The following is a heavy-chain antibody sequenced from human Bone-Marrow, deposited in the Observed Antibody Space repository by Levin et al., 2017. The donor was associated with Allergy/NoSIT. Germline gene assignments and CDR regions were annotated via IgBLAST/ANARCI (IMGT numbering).Heavy chain of an antibody. D-gene: IGHD1-14*01. V-gene: IGHV1-69*01. CDR3: ARDQGEPAYYAMDV. CDR2: IIPIFRTA. CDR1: GGIFSNYA. J-gene: IGHJ6*02. Sequence: KISCKASGGIFSNYAISWVRQAPGQGLEWMGAIIPIFRTADYAQNFQGRVTITADESMTIVYLEVSSLRFEDTGVYYCARDQGEPAYYAMDVWGQGTTVIVSS.